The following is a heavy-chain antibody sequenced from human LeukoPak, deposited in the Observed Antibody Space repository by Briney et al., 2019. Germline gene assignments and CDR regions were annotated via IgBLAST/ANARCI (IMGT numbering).Heavy chain of an antibody. CDR2: IRYSGRT. J-gene: IGHJ4*02. V-gene: IGHV4-59*01. D-gene: IGHD2-15*01. CDR3: ARYLCSGGTCYGFDY. Sequence: PSETLSLTCTASDDSISRDFWTWIRQPPGKGLEWIGYIRYSGRTEYNPSLKSRVTISVQTSKNQFSLKLTSVTAADTAVHYCARYLCSGGTCYGFDYWGQGTPVTVSS. CDR1: DDSISRDF.